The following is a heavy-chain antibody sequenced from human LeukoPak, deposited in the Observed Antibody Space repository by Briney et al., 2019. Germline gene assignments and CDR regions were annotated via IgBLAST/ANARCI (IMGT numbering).Heavy chain of an antibody. CDR1: GFTFSSYG. CDR2: ISYDGSNK. D-gene: IGHD1-26*01. J-gene: IGHJ4*02. CDR3: AKGLVGAIHY. Sequence: PRGSLRLSCAASGFTFSSYGMHWVRQAPGKGLEWVAVISYDGSNKYYADSVKGRFTISRDNSKNTLYLQMNSLRAEDTAVYYCAKGLVGAIHYWGQGTPVTVSS. V-gene: IGHV3-30*18.